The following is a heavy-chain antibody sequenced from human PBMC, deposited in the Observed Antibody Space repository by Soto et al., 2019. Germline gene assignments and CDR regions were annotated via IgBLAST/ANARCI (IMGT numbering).Heavy chain of an antibody. J-gene: IGHJ4*02. Sequence: SETLSLTCTVSGGSISSGGYYWSWIRQHPGKGLEWIGYIYYSGSTYYNPSLKSRVTISVDTSKNQFSLKLSSVTAADTAVYYCARGRHWGYSGYDSRGFDYWGQGTLVTVSS. V-gene: IGHV4-31*03. CDR3: ARGRHWGYSGYDSRGFDY. D-gene: IGHD5-12*01. CDR1: GGSISSGGYY. CDR2: IYYSGST.